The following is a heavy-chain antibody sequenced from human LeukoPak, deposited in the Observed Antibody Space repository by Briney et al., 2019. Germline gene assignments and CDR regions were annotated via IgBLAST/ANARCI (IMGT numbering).Heavy chain of an antibody. D-gene: IGHD3-22*01. CDR2: IYSGGST. Sequence: GGSLRLSCAASVFTLSSNYMSWVRRAPGQGLKSVSVIYSGGSTYYADSVKDRLIISRDNSKNTLYLQMNSLRAADTAVYYCARVVDSSGYYYYGMDVWGQGTTVTVSS. CDR1: VFTLSSNY. J-gene: IGHJ6*02. CDR3: ARVVDSSGYYYYGMDV. V-gene: IGHV3-53*01.